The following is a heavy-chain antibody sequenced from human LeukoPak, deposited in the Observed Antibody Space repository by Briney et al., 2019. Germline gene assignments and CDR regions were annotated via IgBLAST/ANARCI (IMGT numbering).Heavy chain of an antibody. Sequence: SGTLSLTCAVSGGSISSSNWWSWVRQPPGKGLEWIGEIYHSGSTNYNPSLKSRVTISVDTSKNHFSLRLASVTAADTAVYYCARRGIGGSDDYYFDYWGQGTLVTVSS. J-gene: IGHJ4*02. CDR3: ARRGIGGSDDYYFDY. D-gene: IGHD3-3*01. V-gene: IGHV4-4*02. CDR2: IYHSGST. CDR1: GGSISSSNW.